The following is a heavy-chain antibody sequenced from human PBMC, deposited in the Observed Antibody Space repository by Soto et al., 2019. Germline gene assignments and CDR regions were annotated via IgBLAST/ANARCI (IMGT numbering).Heavy chain of an antibody. CDR2: INHSGRV. CDR1: GGSFSGHS. Sequence: SETLSLTCAVHGGSFSGHSWTWIRQSPGKGLEWIGGINHSGRVNYSPSLKSRVTISLDTSKNQFSLTLSAVTAADTAMYYCSTRAYDTNGYYRFDPWGQGTLVTVSS. CDR3: STRAYDTNGYYRFDP. D-gene: IGHD3-22*01. V-gene: IGHV4-34*01. J-gene: IGHJ5*01.